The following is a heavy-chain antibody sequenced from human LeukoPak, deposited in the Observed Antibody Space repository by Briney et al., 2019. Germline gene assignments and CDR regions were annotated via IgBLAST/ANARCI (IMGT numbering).Heavy chain of an antibody. D-gene: IGHD3-10*01. Sequence: HAGGSLRLSCAASGFTFSTYFMHWVRQVPGKGLVWVSRINTDGSSANYADSVKGRFTISRDNAKNTLYLQMHSLRAEDTALYYCARERTTMVRGISQDYYYGMDVWGQGTTVTVSS. CDR2: INTDGSSA. V-gene: IGHV3-74*01. J-gene: IGHJ6*02. CDR3: ARERTTMVRGISQDYYYGMDV. CDR1: GFTFSTYF.